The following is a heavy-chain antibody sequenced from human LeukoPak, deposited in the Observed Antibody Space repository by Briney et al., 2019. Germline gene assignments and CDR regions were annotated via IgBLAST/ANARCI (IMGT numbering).Heavy chain of an antibody. CDR3: AKDQVAVAGTGSYGLYYYGMDV. D-gene: IGHD6-19*01. V-gene: IGHV3-30*18. CDR1: GFTFSSYG. CDR2: ISYDGSNK. Sequence: PGGSLRLSCAASGFTFSSYGMHWVRQAPGKGLEWVAVISYDGSNKYYADSVKGRFNISRDNSKNTLYLQMNSLRAEDTAVYYCAKDQVAVAGTGSYGLYYYGMDVWGQGTTVTVSS. J-gene: IGHJ6*02.